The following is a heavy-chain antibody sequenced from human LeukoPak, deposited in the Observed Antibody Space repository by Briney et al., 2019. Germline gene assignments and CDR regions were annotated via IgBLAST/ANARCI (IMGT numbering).Heavy chain of an antibody. CDR3: ARGVAVAGKEDY. Sequence: GGSLRLSCAASGFTFSSYSMNWVRQAPGKGLEWVSSISSSSSYIYYADSVKGRFTISRDNAKNSLYLQMNSQRVEDTAVYYCARGVAVAGKEDYWGQGTLVTVSS. J-gene: IGHJ4*02. V-gene: IGHV3-21*01. CDR1: GFTFSSYS. D-gene: IGHD6-19*01. CDR2: ISSSSSYI.